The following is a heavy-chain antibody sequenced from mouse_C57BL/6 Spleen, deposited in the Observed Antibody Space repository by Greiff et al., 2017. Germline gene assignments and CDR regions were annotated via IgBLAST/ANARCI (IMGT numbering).Heavy chain of an antibody. Sequence: DVQLVESGGGLVQPGGSLSLSCAASGFTFTDYYMSWVRQPPGKALEWLGFIRNKANGYTTEYSASVKVRFTISRDNSQSILYLQMNALRAEDSATYYCARYSPTGTRGYAMDYWGQGTSVTVSS. V-gene: IGHV7-3*01. D-gene: IGHD4-1*02. CDR3: ARYSPTGTRGYAMDY. CDR2: IRNKANGYTT. CDR1: GFTFTDYY. J-gene: IGHJ4*01.